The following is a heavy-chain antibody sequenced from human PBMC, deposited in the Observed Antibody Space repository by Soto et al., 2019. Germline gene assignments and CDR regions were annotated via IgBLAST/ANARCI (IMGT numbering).Heavy chain of an antibody. D-gene: IGHD1-26*01. CDR3: ATITSGSYGGDY. CDR2: IIPIVGIV. J-gene: IGHJ4*02. V-gene: IGHV1-69*02. CDR1: GGTFSTYT. Sequence: QVQLVQSGGEVEKPGSSVKVSYKASGGTFSTYTVTWVRRAPGQGLEWMGRIIPIVGIVNYAQKFQGRVTITADKSTSIAYMELSSLRSEDTAVYYCATITSGSYGGDYWGQVTLVTVSS.